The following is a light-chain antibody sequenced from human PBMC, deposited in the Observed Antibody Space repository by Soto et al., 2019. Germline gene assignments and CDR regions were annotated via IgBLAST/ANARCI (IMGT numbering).Light chain of an antibody. Sequence: EIVLTQSPGALSLSPGERATLSCGASQSVSSSYLAWYQQKTGQAPRLLIYCASTRATGIPDRISGSGSGTDFTLNISRLEPEDFALYYCQQYGSSPRTFGQGTKVEIK. CDR2: CAS. CDR1: QSVSSSY. CDR3: QQYGSSPRT. J-gene: IGKJ1*01. V-gene: IGKV3-20*01.